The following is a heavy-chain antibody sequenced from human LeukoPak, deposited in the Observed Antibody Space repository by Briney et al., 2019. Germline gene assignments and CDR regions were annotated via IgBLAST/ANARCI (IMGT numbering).Heavy chain of an antibody. CDR3: ARVVVRSICSGGSCYGWFDP. Sequence: ASVKVSCKASGYTFTSYGISWVRQAPGQGLEWMGWISAYNGNTNYAQKLQGRVTMTTDTSTSTAYMELRSLRSDDTAVYYCARVVVRSICSGGSCYGWFDPWGQGTLVTVSS. CDR1: GYTFTSYG. CDR2: ISAYNGNT. J-gene: IGHJ5*02. D-gene: IGHD2-15*01. V-gene: IGHV1-18*01.